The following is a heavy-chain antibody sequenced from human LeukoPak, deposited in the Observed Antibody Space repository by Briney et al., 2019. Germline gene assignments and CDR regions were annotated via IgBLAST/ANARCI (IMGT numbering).Heavy chain of an antibody. D-gene: IGHD2-2*01. V-gene: IGHV3-30-3*01. J-gene: IGHJ4*02. CDR3: ARDTGIVVVPAASEY. CDR1: GFTFSSYA. CDR2: ISYDGSNK. Sequence: GGSLRLSCAASGFTFSSYAMHWVRQAPGKGLEWVAVISYDGSNKYYADSVKGRFTISRDNSKNTLYLQMNSLRAEDTAVYYCARDTGIVVVPAASEYWGQGTLVTVSS.